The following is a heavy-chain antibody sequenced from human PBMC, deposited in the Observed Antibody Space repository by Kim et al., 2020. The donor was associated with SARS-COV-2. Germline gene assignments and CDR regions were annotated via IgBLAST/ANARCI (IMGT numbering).Heavy chain of an antibody. V-gene: IGHV3-30*02. J-gene: IGHJ6*02. D-gene: IGHD6-13*01. CDR3: AKDGSSPHDYYYYYGMDV. Sequence: GRFTISRDNSKNTLYLQMNSLRAEDTAVYYCAKDGSSPHDYYYYYGMDVWGQGTTVTVSS.